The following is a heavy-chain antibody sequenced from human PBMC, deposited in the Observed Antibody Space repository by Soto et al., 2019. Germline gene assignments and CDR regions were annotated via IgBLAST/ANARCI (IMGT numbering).Heavy chain of an antibody. CDR1: GLSITDSEMG. J-gene: IGHJ5*02. Sequence: QVTLKESGPVLVKPTETLTLRCTVSGLSITDSEMGVSWIRQPPGQPLEWLAHIDSSGEKSYRTFLKSRLAISKDTSKSQIVLTMTNMDPADTATYYCARRQLAVAVSPWCDPWGQGIPVTVSS. CDR3: ARRQLAVAVSPWCDP. D-gene: IGHD6-13*01. CDR2: IDSSGEK. V-gene: IGHV2-26*01.